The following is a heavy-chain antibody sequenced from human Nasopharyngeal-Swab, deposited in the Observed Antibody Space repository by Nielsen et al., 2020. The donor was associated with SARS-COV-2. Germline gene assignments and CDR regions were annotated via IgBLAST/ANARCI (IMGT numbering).Heavy chain of an antibody. V-gene: IGHV3-11*06. D-gene: IGHD3-9*01. CDR1: GFNFSDYY. CDR3: ARVPPPLLTGPYYYYGMDV. Sequence: GGSLRLACAASGFNFSDYYMRWIRQAPGKGLEWVSYISSSSSYTNYADSVKGRFTISRDNAKNSLYLQMNSLRAEDTAVYYCARVPPPLLTGPYYYYGMDVWGQGTTVTVSS. J-gene: IGHJ6*02. CDR2: ISSSSSYT.